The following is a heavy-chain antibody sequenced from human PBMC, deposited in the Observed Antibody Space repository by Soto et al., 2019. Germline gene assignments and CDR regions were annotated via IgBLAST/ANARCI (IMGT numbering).Heavy chain of an antibody. CDR3: ATSFRYFDN. CDR2: ISGTASRT. V-gene: IGHV3-23*01. CDR1: GFTPTTTP. J-gene: IGHJ4*02. Sequence: EVQLLESGGGLVLPGGSLRLSCAGSGFTPTTTPLSWVRQPPGKGLEWVTTISGTASRTYYVDSVKGRFFISRDNSKNTVNLQMNNLTLDDTAVYYCATSFRYFDNWGQGPRVTVSS. D-gene: IGHD3-9*01.